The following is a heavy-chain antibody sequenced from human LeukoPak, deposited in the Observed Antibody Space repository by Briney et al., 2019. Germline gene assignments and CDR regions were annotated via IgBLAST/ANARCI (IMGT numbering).Heavy chain of an antibody. CDR3: ARDLDSSGWCNFDY. CDR2: IYTSGST. J-gene: IGHJ4*02. D-gene: IGHD6-19*01. CDR1: GGSISSYY. V-gene: IGHV4-4*07. Sequence: SETLSLTCTVSGGSISSYYWSWIRQPAGKGLEWIGRIYTSGSTNYNPSLKSRVTMSVDTSKNQFSLKLRSVTAADTAVYNCARDLDSSGWCNFDYWGQGTLVTVSS.